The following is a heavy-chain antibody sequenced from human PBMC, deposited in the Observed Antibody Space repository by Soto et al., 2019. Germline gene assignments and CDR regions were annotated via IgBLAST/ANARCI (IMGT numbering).Heavy chain of an antibody. Sequence: SETLCLTCTFSGGSISSGGYYWSWIRQPPGKGLEWIGYIYYSGSTNYNPSLKSRVTISVDTSKNQFSLKLSSVTAADTAVYYCARRPSEYSYFDYWGQGTLVTVSS. CDR3: ARRPSEYSYFDY. CDR1: GGSISSGGYY. V-gene: IGHV4-61*08. D-gene: IGHD2-15*01. CDR2: IYYSGST. J-gene: IGHJ4*02.